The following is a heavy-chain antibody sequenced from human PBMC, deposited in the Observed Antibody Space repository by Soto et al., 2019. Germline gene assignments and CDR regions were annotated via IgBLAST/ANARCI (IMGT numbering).Heavy chain of an antibody. CDR1: GYTFTNYG. J-gene: IGHJ5*02. Sequence: QVQLVQSGAEVKKPGASVKVSCKASGYTFTNYGISWSRQAPGQGLEWMGWISAYNGNTKYAQKLQGRSTMTTDTGQREAYMEMMRLRSDDTAVYYCARDRKDQLLINKWFDPWGQGTRGTV. D-gene: IGHD2-2*01. V-gene: IGHV1-18*01. CDR2: ISAYNGNT. CDR3: ARDRKDQLLINKWFDP.